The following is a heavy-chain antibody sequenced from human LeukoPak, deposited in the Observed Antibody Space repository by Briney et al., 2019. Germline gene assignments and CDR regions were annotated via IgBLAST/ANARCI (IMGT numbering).Heavy chain of an antibody. CDR2: IKEDGSVK. J-gene: IGHJ6*02. Sequence: GGSLRLSCAASGFTFSIYWMTWVRQAPGKGLEWVANIKEDGSVKYYGDSVKGRFTISRDNAKKSLYLQMNNLRGEDTAVYFCARRCKLPLDVRGQGTTVTVSS. CDR1: GFTFSIYW. V-gene: IGHV3-7*01. D-gene: IGHD5-24*01. CDR3: ARRCKLPLDV.